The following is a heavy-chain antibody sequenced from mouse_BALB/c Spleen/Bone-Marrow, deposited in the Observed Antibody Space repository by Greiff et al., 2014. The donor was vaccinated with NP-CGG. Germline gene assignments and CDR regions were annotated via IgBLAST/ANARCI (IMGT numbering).Heavy chain of an antibody. J-gene: IGHJ2*01. Sequence: QVQLQQSGAELVRPGTAVNVSFKASGYAFTNYLIEWVKQRPGQGLEWIGVINPGSGGANYNEKFKGKATLTADKSSSTAYMQLSSLTSDDSAVYFCARFRRYYFDYWGQGTTLTVSS. V-gene: IGHV1-54*01. CDR2: INPGSGGA. CDR1: GYAFTNYL. CDR3: ARFRRYYFDY.